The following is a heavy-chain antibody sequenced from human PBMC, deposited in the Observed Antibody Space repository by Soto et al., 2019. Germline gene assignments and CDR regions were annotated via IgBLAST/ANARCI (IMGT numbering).Heavy chain of an antibody. V-gene: IGHV3-23*01. CDR3: AKVAGGLGYFDL. Sequence: EVQLLESGGGLARPGGSLRLSCVASGFTFSDYAMTWVRQAPGKGLEWVATISATGGNIAYTDSLKGRFTISSDNSKNTRYLPLNGLTSDDTAVHYCAKVAGGLGYFDLWGRGTLVTVSS. CDR1: GFTFSDYA. J-gene: IGHJ2*01. D-gene: IGHD3-16*01. CDR2: ISATGGNI.